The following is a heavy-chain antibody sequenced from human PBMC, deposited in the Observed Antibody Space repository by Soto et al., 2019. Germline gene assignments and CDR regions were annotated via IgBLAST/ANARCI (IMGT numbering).Heavy chain of an antibody. CDR1: GGTFSSYT. J-gene: IGHJ5*02. CDR2: IIPILGIA. Sequence: QVQLVQSGAEVKKPGSSVKVSCKASGGTFSSYTISWVRQAPGQGLEWMGRIIPILGIANYAQKFQCRVTITADKSTSTAYMELSSLRSEDTAVYYCARDHFGSGSYYILNWFDPWGQGTLVTVSS. D-gene: IGHD3-10*01. CDR3: ARDHFGSGSYYILNWFDP. V-gene: IGHV1-69*08.